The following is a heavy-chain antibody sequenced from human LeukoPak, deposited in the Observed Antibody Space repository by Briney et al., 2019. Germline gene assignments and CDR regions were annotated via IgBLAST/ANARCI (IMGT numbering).Heavy chain of an antibody. J-gene: IGHJ3*02. V-gene: IGHV1-18*01. Sequence: GASVKVSCKASGYTFTSYGISWVRQAPGQGLEWMGWISTYNGNTNYAQKLQGRVTMTTDTSTSTAYTELRSLRSDDKAVYYCARDHGYSSGWYQRNDAFDIWGQGTMVTVSS. CDR2: ISTYNGNT. CDR3: ARDHGYSSGWYQRNDAFDI. D-gene: IGHD6-19*01. CDR1: GYTFTSYG.